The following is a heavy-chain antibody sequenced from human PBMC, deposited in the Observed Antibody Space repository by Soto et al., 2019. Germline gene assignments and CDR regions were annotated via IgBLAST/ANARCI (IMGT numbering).Heavy chain of an antibody. CDR2: IYWDDEK. J-gene: IGHJ5*02. Sequence: SGPTLVNPTQTLTLTCTISGFSVTTNGMSVGWLRQPPGMALEWLAVIYWDDEKKYSPSLKSRLTIMKDTSRNQVVLTMTNMDPLDTATYYCAKFNYHGSGRAFDPWGQGTLVTVSS. CDR3: AKFNYHGSGRAFDP. CDR1: GFSVTTNGMS. V-gene: IGHV2-5*02. D-gene: IGHD3-10*01.